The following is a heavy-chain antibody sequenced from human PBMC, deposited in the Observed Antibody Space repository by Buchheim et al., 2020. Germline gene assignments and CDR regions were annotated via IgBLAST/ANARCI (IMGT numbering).Heavy chain of an antibody. CDR1: GESFSGYF. CDR3: ARTDYYGLGTRDV. D-gene: IGHD3-10*01. Sequence: QVQLQQWGTRLLKPSETLSLTCAVSGESFSGYFWTWIRQPPGKGLEWIGEINYDGNTNYNPSLKSRVSISVGTTKKRFSLNLSSVSAADTAVYYCARTDYYGLGTRDVWGQGTT. J-gene: IGHJ6*02. V-gene: IGHV4-34*01. CDR2: INYDGNT.